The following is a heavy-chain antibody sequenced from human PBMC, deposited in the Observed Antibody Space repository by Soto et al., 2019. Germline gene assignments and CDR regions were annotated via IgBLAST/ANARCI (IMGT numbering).Heavy chain of an antibody. CDR2: ISWNSDSI. Sequence: GGSLRLSCAASGFTFYDYAMHWVRQAPGKGLEWVSGISWNSDSIGYADSVKGRFTISRDNAKNSLYLQMNSLRAEDTALYYCAKDSLWSSSWSTPASDIWGQGTMVTVSS. CDR1: GFTFYDYA. J-gene: IGHJ3*02. CDR3: AKDSLWSSSWSTPASDI. V-gene: IGHV3-9*01. D-gene: IGHD6-13*01.